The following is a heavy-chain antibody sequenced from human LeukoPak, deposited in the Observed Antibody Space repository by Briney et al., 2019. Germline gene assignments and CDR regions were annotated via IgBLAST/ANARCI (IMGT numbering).Heavy chain of an antibody. V-gene: IGHV3-48*01. D-gene: IGHD4-17*01. CDR3: VRNDGDDAFDI. CDR1: RFTFSTYS. J-gene: IGHJ3*02. Sequence: PGGSLRLSCAASRFTFSTYSMNWARQAPGRGLGWVSYISSTSTNMYYKDSVKGRFTISRDNAKNSLYLHMTSLRAKDTAVYYCVRNDGDDAFDIWGQGTRVTVSS. CDR2: ISSTSTNM.